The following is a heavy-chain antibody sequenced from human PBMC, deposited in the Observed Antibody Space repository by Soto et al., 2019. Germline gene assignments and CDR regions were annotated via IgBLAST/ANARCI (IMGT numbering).Heavy chain of an antibody. CDR3: ARGTESFDWLLARRGDAFDL. CDR2: IYSGGST. J-gene: IGHJ3*01. CDR1: GFSVRSNY. V-gene: IGHV3-53*01. Sequence: SLILSCPASGFSVRSNYMSWVRQAPGKGLEWVLVIYSGGSTYYADSVTVRFTIARDNSKNTLYLQMTSLRAEDTAVYYCARGTESFDWLLARRGDAFDLWGQGTMVTVSS. D-gene: IGHD3-9*01.